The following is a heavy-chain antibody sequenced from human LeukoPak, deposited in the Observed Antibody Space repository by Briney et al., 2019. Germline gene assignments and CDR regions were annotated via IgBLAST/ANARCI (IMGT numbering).Heavy chain of an antibody. J-gene: IGHJ5*01. Sequence: GGSLRLSCAASGFNIRSHGMHWVRQAPGKGLEWLAVIWYNGNTKYYADSVKGRFTVSRDHSQNTLHLQMDSLRAEDTAVYYCVSADIWGNYRTDSWGHGALVVVSS. CDR1: GFNIRSHG. CDR3: VSADIWGNYRTDS. D-gene: IGHD3-16*02. V-gene: IGHV3-33*01. CDR2: IWYNGNTK.